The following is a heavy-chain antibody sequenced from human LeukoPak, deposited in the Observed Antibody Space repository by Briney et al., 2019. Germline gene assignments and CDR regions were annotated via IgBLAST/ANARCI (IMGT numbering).Heavy chain of an antibody. J-gene: IGHJ4*02. D-gene: IGHD5-18*01. V-gene: IGHV1-18*01. Sequence: ASVKVSCKASGCTFTSYGISWVRQAPGQGLEWMGWISAYNGNTNYAQKLQGRVTMTTDTSTSTAYMELRSLRSDDTAVYYCARHVDTAYYFDYWGQGTLVTVSS. CDR3: ARHVDTAYYFDY. CDR2: ISAYNGNT. CDR1: GCTFTSYG.